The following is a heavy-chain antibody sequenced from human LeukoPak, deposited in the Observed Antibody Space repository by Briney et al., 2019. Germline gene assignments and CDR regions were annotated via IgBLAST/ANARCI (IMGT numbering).Heavy chain of an antibody. J-gene: IGHJ3*02. Sequence: GASVKVSCKASGGTFSSYAISWVRQAPGQGLEWMGRIIPILGIANYARKFQGRVTITADKSTSTAYMELSSLRSEDTAVYYCARPGTPLGAFDIWGQGTMVTVSS. CDR1: GGTFSSYA. CDR2: IIPILGIA. D-gene: IGHD1-14*01. V-gene: IGHV1-69*04. CDR3: ARPGTPLGAFDI.